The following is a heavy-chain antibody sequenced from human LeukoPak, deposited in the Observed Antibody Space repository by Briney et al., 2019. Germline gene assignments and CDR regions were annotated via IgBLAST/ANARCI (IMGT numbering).Heavy chain of an antibody. CDR2: INHSGST. Sequence: SETLSLTCAVYGGSFSGYYWSWIRQPPGKGLEWIGDINHSGSTNYNPSLKSRVTISVDTSKNQFSLKLSSVTAADTAVYYCARGGRLTGTTALLDYWGQGTLVTVSS. CDR1: GGSFSGYY. D-gene: IGHD1-7*01. CDR3: ARGGRLTGTTALLDY. J-gene: IGHJ4*02. V-gene: IGHV4-34*01.